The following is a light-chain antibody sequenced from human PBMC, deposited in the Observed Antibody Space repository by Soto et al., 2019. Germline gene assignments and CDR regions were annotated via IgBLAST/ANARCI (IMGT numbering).Light chain of an antibody. V-gene: IGLV2-14*01. CDR1: SSDVGGYNY. CDR3: SSYTSSSTS. CDR2: DVS. Sequence: QSALTQPASVSGSPGHSITISCTGTSSDVGGYNYVSWYQQHPGKAPKLMIYDVSNRPSGVSNRFSGSKSGNTASLTISGLQAEDEADYYCSSYTSSSTSFGGGTKLTVL. J-gene: IGLJ2*01.